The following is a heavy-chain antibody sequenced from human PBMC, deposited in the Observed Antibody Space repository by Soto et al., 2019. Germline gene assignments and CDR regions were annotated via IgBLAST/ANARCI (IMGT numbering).Heavy chain of an antibody. D-gene: IGHD4-17*01. Sequence: GGSLRLSCAASGFTFSSYGMHWVRQAPGKGLEWVAVISYDGSNKYYADSVKGRFTISRDNSKNTLYLQMNSLRAEDTAVYYCAKVSSTGTRHYYYGMDVWGQGTTVTVSS. J-gene: IGHJ6*02. CDR3: AKVSSTGTRHYYYGMDV. CDR2: ISYDGSNK. V-gene: IGHV3-30*18. CDR1: GFTFSSYG.